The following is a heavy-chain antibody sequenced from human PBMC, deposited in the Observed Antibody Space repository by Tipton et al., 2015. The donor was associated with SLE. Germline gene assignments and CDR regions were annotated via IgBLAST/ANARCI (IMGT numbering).Heavy chain of an antibody. CDR1: GDSIGSGSYY. Sequence: TLSLTCTVSGDSIGSGSYYWSWIRQPAGKGLEWIGRVYSSGSTNYNPSLKSRVIIPVDTSKNQFFLKLSSVTAADTAVYYCARETQLAPRGYGVDVWGQGTTVTVSS. D-gene: IGHD6-13*01. J-gene: IGHJ6*02. CDR2: VYSSGST. CDR3: ARETQLAPRGYGVDV. V-gene: IGHV4-61*02.